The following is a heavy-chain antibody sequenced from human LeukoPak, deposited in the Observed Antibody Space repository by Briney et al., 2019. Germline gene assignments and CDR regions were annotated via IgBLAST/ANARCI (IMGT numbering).Heavy chain of an antibody. J-gene: IGHJ5*02. CDR1: GFTFRDEA. D-gene: IGHD6-19*01. CDR2: ISGAAGGI. Sequence: GGSLRLSCAAPGFTFRDEAMSWVRQAPGEGLDWVSSISGAAGGIYYADSVRGRFTISRDNSKNTLYLQMNSLGVGDTAVYYCVKNGARSGWYAEFASWGQGTLVTVSS. CDR3: VKNGARSGWYAEFAS. V-gene: IGHV3-23*01.